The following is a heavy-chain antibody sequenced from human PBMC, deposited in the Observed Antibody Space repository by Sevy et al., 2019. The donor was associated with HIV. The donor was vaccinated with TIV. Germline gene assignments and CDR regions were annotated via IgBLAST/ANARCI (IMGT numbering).Heavy chain of an antibody. Sequence: SETLSLTCTVSGGSMSSYYWTWIRQPPGKGLEWIGYIYYSGNTNYNPSLKSRVTISVDTSNNQFSLRLSSVTAADTAVYYCAKGGHYDSAGWDWGQGTLVTVSS. CDR1: GGSMSSYY. J-gene: IGHJ4*02. D-gene: IGHD3-22*01. CDR3: AKGGHYDSAGWD. CDR2: IYYSGNT. V-gene: IGHV4-59*03.